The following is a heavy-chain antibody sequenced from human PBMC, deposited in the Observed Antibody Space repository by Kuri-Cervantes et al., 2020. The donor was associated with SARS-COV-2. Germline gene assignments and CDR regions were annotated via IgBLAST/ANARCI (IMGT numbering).Heavy chain of an antibody. D-gene: IGHD2-15*01. CDR1: GYSFTSYW. V-gene: IGHV5-51*01. CDR3: ARLPPNCSGGSCYDGYYYYGMDV. J-gene: IGHJ6*02. Sequence: KVSCKGSGYSFTSYWIGWVRQMPGKGLEWMGIIYPGYSDTRYSPSFQGQVTISADKSISTAYLQWSSLKASDTAMYYCARLPPNCSGGSCYDGYYYYGMDVWGQGTTVTVSS. CDR2: IYPGYSDT.